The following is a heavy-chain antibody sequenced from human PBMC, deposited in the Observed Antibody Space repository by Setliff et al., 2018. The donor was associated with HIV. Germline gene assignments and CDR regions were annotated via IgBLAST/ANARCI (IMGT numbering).Heavy chain of an antibody. CDR2: IYYSGNT. CDR3: ARRTAVAGHWNFDL. D-gene: IGHD6-19*01. CDR1: GGSIISSTYH. Sequence: SETLSLTCAVSGGSIISSTYHCSWIRQPPGRGLEWIGDIYYSGNTYYNSSLKSRVTISVDTSKNQLSLKPSSVTATDTAVYYCARRTAVAGHWNFDLWGRGTLVTVSS. J-gene: IGHJ2*01. V-gene: IGHV4-39*01.